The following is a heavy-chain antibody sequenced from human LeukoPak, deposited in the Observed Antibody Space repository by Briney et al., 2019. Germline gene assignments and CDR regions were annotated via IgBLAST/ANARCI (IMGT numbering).Heavy chain of an antibody. D-gene: IGHD6-13*01. J-gene: IGHJ4*02. CDR1: GFTFSSYA. Sequence: PGRSLRLSCAASGFTFSSYATHWVRQAPGKGLEWVAVISYDGSNKYYADSVKGRFTISRDNSKNTLYLQMNSLRAEDTAVYYCARVKPPPAAGDYWGQGTLVTVSS. CDR2: ISYDGSNK. CDR3: ARVKPPPAAGDY. V-gene: IGHV3-30*04.